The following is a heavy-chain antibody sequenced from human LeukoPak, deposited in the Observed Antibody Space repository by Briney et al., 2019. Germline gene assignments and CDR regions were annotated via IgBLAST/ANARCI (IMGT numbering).Heavy chain of an antibody. D-gene: IGHD3-22*01. Sequence: SETLSLTCAVSGGSISSNHWWTWVRQPPGKGLEWIATIYYTGSTSYNPSLKSRVTISVDTSKNQFSLKLSSVTAADTAVYYCARGGTYYYDSSGYHFDYWGQGTLVTVSS. CDR1: GGSISSNHW. CDR3: ARGGTYYYDSSGYHFDY. CDR2: IYYTGST. J-gene: IGHJ4*02. V-gene: IGHV4-4*02.